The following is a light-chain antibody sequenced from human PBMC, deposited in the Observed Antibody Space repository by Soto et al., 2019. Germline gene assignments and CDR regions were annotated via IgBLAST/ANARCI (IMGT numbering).Light chain of an antibody. J-gene: IGLJ3*02. V-gene: IGLV1-47*01. CDR1: TANIGSNY. CDR3: GTWDDSQTSWM. CDR2: KDD. Sequence: QSVLTQPPSASGTPGQRVTISCSGNTANIGSNYVNWYQELPEAAPKLLIYKDDKRPSGVPDRFSASKSAASASLAISGLRSDDEANYFCGTWDDSQTSWMFGGRTKLTVL.